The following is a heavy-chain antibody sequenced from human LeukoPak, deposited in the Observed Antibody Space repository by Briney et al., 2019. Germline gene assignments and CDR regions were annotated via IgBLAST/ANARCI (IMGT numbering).Heavy chain of an antibody. V-gene: IGHV1-2*02. CDR2: INPNSGGT. D-gene: IGHD1-26*01. CDR1: GYTFTGYY. J-gene: IGHJ3*02. CDR3: ARDRSGSYHPADDAFDI. Sequence: ASVKVSCKASGYTFTGYYMHWVRQAPGQGLEWMGWINPNSGGTNYAQKFQGRVTMTRDTPISTAYMELSRLRSDDTAVYYCARDRSGSYHPADDAFDIWGQGTMVTVSS.